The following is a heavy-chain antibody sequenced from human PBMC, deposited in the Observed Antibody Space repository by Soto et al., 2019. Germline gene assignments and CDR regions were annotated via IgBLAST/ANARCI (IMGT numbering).Heavy chain of an antibody. D-gene: IGHD3-10*01. J-gene: IGHJ6*04. CDR1: GFTFSGRS. V-gene: IGHV3-74*01. CDR3: ARGWFGPDV. Sequence: EVQLVESGGGLVQPGGSLRLSCAASGFTFSGRSMHWVRQAPGKGLVWVSGIDNAGTDSTYADSVKGRFTSSRDNAKNPLYLQMNILRVEDTAVYYCARGWFGPDVWGKGTTVTVSS. CDR2: IDNAGTDS.